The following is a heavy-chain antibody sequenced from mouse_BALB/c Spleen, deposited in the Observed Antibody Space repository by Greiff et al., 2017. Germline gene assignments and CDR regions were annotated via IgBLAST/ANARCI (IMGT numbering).Heavy chain of an antibody. J-gene: IGHJ1*01. CDR3: ARGGGLRSYWYFDV. CDR2: ISSGGST. D-gene: IGHD1-1*01. Sequence: EVQGVESGGGLVKPGGSLKLSCAASGFTFSSYAMSWVRQTPEKRLEWVASISSGGSTYYPDSVKGRFTISRDNARNILYLQMSSLRSEDTAMYYCARGGGLRSYWYFDVWGAGTTVTVSS. CDR1: GFTFSSYA. V-gene: IGHV5-6-5*01.